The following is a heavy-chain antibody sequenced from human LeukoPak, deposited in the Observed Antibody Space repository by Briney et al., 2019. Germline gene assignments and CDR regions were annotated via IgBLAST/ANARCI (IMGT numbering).Heavy chain of an antibody. D-gene: IGHD3-22*01. V-gene: IGHV4-39*07. CDR1: GGSISSSSYY. CDR2: IYYSGST. CDR3: ARGYYDSSGYYLPGDY. J-gene: IGHJ4*02. Sequence: SETLSLTCTVSGGSISSSSYYWGWIRQPPGKGLEWIGSIYYSGSTYYNPSLKSRVTISVDTSKNQFSLKLSSVTAADTAVYYCARGYYDSSGYYLPGDYWGQGPLVTVSS.